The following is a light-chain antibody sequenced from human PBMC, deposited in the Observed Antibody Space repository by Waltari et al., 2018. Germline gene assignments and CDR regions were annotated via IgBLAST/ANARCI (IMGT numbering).Light chain of an antibody. J-gene: IGKJ4*01. CDR1: HGINNF. Sequence: DIQMTQSPSSVSASVGDRVTITCRASHGINNFLAWYQQKPGEAPKLVMYGATTLQSGVPSRFSGSGSGTDFTLTISSLQPEDSAIYYCQQAASFPLTFGGGTKVEIK. CDR2: GAT. CDR3: QQAASFPLT. V-gene: IGKV1-12*01.